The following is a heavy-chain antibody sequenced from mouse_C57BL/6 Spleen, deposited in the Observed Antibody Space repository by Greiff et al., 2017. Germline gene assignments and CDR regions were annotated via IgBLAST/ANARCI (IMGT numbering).Heavy chain of an antibody. Sequence: QVQLQQPGAELVKPGASVKLSCKASGYTFTSYWMHWVKQRPGQGLEWIGMIHPNSGSTNYNEKFKSKATLTVDKSSSTAYMQLSSLTSEDSAVYYCARIYDGYYVLFDYWGQGTTLTVSS. J-gene: IGHJ2*01. V-gene: IGHV1-64*01. CDR3: ARIYDGYYVLFDY. CDR2: IHPNSGST. CDR1: GYTFTSYW. D-gene: IGHD2-3*01.